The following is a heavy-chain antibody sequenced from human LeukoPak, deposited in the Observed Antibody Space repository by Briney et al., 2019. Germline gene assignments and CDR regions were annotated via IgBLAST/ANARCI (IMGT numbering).Heavy chain of an antibody. J-gene: IGHJ4*02. CDR1: GFTFSSYS. Sequence: PGGSLRLSCAASGFTFSSYSMNWVRQAPGKGLEWASSISSSSSYIYYADSVKGRFTISRDNAKNSLYLQMNSLRAEDTAVYYCARGMNWYSSSCHDYWGQGTLVTVSS. V-gene: IGHV3-21*01. CDR3: ARGMNWYSSSCHDY. CDR2: ISSSSSYI. D-gene: IGHD6-13*01.